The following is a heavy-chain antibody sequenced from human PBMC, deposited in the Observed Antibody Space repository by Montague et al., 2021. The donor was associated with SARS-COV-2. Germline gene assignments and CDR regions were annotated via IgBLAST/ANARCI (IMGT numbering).Heavy chain of an antibody. CDR2: IHRGGST. J-gene: IGHJ6*03. CDR3: ARLGDGVVPSPILGVGPYYSYYYMDV. V-gene: IGHV4-34*01. CDR1: GGSFSTYS. D-gene: IGHD3-10*01. Sequence: SETLSLTCAVHGGSFSTYSWNWIRQPPGKGLEWIGEIHRGGSTNYNPSLKSRVTISADTSKNQFSLKLTSVAAADTAVYYCARLGDGVVPSPILGVGPYYSYYYMDVWGKGTTATVSS.